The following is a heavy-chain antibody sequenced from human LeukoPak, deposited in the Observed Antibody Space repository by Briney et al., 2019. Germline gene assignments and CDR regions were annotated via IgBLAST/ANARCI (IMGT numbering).Heavy chain of an antibody. CDR2: IYTSGST. CDR1: GGSISSGSYY. V-gene: IGHV4-61*02. J-gene: IGHJ5*02. D-gene: IGHD5-18*01. Sequence: SQTLSLTCTVSGGSISSGSYYWSWIRQPAGKGLEWIGRIYTSGSTNYNPSLKSRVSISVDTSKNQFSLKLSSVTAADTAVYYCARVAGTAMVPPADWFDPWGQGTQVTVSS. CDR3: ARVAGTAMVPPADWFDP.